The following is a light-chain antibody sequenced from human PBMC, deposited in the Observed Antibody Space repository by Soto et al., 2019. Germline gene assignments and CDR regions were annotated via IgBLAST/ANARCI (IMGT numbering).Light chain of an antibody. CDR2: AAS. CDR3: QQSYSTTWT. J-gene: IGKJ1*01. Sequence: DIQMTQSPSSLSASVRDRVTITCRASHNTRGYLNWYQQKPGKAPKLLIYAASNLQSGIPSRFSGSGSETDFALTISSLQPEDFATYSCQQSYSTTWTFGQGTKVDI. V-gene: IGKV1-39*01. CDR1: HNTRGY.